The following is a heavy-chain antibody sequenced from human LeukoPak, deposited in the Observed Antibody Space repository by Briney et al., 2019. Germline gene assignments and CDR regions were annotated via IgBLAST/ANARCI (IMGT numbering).Heavy chain of an antibody. J-gene: IGHJ3*02. CDR2: IYYSGST. CDR1: GGSISSYY. CDR3: ARPYSSGWYGAFDI. Sequence: SETLSLTCTVSGGSISSYYWSWIRQPPGKGQEWIGYIYYSGSTNYNPSLKSRVTISVDTSKNQFSLKLSSVTAADMAVYYCARPYSSGWYGAFDIWGQGTMVTVSS. D-gene: IGHD6-19*01. V-gene: IGHV4-59*08.